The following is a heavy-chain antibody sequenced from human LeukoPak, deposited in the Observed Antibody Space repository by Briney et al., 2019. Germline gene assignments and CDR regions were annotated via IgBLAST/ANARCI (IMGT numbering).Heavy chain of an antibody. Sequence: PGGSLRLSYAASGFTFSSYSMNWVRQAPGKGLEWVSSISSSSSYIYYADSVKGRFTISRDNAKNSLYLQMNSLRAEDTAVYYCARRGRVAGTLGDYWGQGTLVTVSS. J-gene: IGHJ4*02. D-gene: IGHD6-19*01. CDR1: GFTFSSYS. CDR3: ARRGRVAGTLGDY. V-gene: IGHV3-21*01. CDR2: ISSSSSYI.